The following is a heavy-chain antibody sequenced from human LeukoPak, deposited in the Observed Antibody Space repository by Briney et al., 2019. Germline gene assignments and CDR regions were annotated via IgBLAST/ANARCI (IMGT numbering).Heavy chain of an antibody. CDR3: ARSGIVGATWYFDY. V-gene: IGHV5-51*01. D-gene: IGHD1-26*01. CDR2: IYLGDSDT. CDR1: GYSFTDYW. J-gene: IGHJ4*02. Sequence: GESLKISCRGSGYSFTDYWIAWVRQMPGKGLEWMGTIYLGDSDTRYSPSFQGQVTTSADKSISTAYLQWSSLKASDTAMYYCARSGIVGATWYFDYWGQGTLVTVSS.